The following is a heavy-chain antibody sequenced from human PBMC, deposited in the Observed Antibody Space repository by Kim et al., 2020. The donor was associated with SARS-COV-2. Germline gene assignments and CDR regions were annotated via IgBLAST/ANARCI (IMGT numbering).Heavy chain of an antibody. Sequence: SGPTLVNPTQTLTLTCTFSGFSLSTSGVGVGWIRQPPGKALEWLALIYWDDDKRYSPSLKSRLTITKDTSKNQVVLTMTNMDPVDTATYYCALLLEDPNITMVRGVIISWYFDLWGRGTLVTVSS. CDR3: ALLLEDPNITMVRGVIISWYFDL. J-gene: IGHJ2*01. CDR2: IYWDDDK. V-gene: IGHV2-5*02. D-gene: IGHD3-10*01. CDR1: GFSLSTSGVG.